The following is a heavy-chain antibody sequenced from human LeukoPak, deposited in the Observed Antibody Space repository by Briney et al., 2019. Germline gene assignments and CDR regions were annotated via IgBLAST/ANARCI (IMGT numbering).Heavy chain of an antibody. CDR2: INHSGST. J-gene: IGHJ4*02. V-gene: IGHV4-34*01. CDR3: ARGREQLVGWFDY. CDR1: GGSFSGYY. D-gene: IGHD6-13*01. Sequence: SETLSLTCAVYGGSFSGYYWSWIRQPPGKGLEWIGEINHSGSTNYNPSLKSRVTISVDTSKNQFSLKLSSVTAADTAVYYCARGREQLVGWFDYWGQGTLVTVSS.